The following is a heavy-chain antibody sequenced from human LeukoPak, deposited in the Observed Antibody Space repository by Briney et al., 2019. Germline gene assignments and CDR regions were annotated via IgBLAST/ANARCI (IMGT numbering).Heavy chain of an antibody. D-gene: IGHD2-2*01. CDR2: IYYSGST. V-gene: IGHV4-59*08. CDR1: GGSISSYY. J-gene: IGHJ6*02. Sequence: PSETLSLTCTVSGGSISSYYWSWIRQPPGKGLEWIGYIYYSGSTNYNPSLKSRVTISVDTSKNQFSLKLSSVTAADKAVYYCASLKVPAASLYYYGMDVWGQGTTVTVSS. CDR3: ASLKVPAASLYYYGMDV.